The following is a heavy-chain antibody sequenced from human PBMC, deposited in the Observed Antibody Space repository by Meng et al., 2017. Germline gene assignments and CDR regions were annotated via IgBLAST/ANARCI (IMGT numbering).Heavy chain of an antibody. CDR1: GYSFTSYW. D-gene: IGHD2-2*02. V-gene: IGHV5-51*01. Sequence: GESLKISCKGSGYSFTSYWIGWVRQMPGKGLEWMGIIYPGDSDTRYSPSLQGQVTISADKSISTAYLQWSSLKASDTAMYYCARTRVVVPAAIEGPYGMDVWGQGTTVTVSS. CDR3: ARTRVVVPAAIEGPYGMDV. CDR2: IYPGDSDT. J-gene: IGHJ6*02.